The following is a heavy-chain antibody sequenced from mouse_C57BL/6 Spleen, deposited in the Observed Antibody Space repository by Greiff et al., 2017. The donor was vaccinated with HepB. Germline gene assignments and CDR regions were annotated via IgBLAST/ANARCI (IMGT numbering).Heavy chain of an antibody. CDR2: ISSGGDYI. Sequence: EVMLVESGEGLVKPGGSLKLSCAASGFTFSSYAMSWVRQTPEKRLEWVAYISSGGDYIYYADTVKGRFTISRDNARNTLYLQMSSLKSEDTAMYYCTRVGLPSYWYFDVWGTGTTVTVSS. D-gene: IGHD2-2*01. J-gene: IGHJ1*03. V-gene: IGHV5-9-1*02. CDR3: TRVGLPSYWYFDV. CDR1: GFTFSSYA.